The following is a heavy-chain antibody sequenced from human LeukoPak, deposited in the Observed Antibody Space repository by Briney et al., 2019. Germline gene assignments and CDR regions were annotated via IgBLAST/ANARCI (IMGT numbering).Heavy chain of an antibody. J-gene: IGHJ6*03. CDR1: GGSISSSSYY. D-gene: IGHD3-10*01. V-gene: IGHV4-61*01. CDR3: ARVDRGFADGSGYYMDV. Sequence: NSSATLSLTCTVSGGSISSSSYYWSWIRQPPGQGLEWIGYIYYSGSTNYNPSLKSRVTISVDTSKNQFSLKLSSVTAADTAVYYCARVDRGFADGSGYYMDVWGKGTTVTISS. CDR2: IYYSGST.